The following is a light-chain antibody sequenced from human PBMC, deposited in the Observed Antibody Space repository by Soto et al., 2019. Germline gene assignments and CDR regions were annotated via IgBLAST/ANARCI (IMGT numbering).Light chain of an antibody. CDR2: KAS. J-gene: IGKJ1*01. CDR3: QQYDSYSRT. V-gene: IGKV1-5*03. Sequence: IQLTQSPSTLSASVGDRVSITCRASQGISRWLAWYQHKPGKAPNLLIYKASVLASGVPSRFSGSGSGTEFTLTITSLQPDDFATYYCQQYDSYSRTFGQGTKVEI. CDR1: QGISRW.